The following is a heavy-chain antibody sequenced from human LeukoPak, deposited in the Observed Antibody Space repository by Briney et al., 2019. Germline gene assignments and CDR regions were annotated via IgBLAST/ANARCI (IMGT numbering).Heavy chain of an antibody. CDR3: ARGRELRYFDWLSDPLDAFDI. V-gene: IGHV1-8*01. CDR1: GYTFTSYD. Sequence: ASVKVSCKASGYTFTSYDINWVRQATGQGLEWMGWMNPNSGNTGYAQKFQGRVTMTRNTSISTAYMELSSLRSEDTAVYYCARGRELRYFDWLSDPLDAFDIWGQGTMVTVSS. CDR2: MNPNSGNT. D-gene: IGHD3-9*01. J-gene: IGHJ3*02.